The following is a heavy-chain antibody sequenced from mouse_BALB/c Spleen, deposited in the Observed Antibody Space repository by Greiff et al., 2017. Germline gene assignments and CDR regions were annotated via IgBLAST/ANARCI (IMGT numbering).Heavy chain of an antibody. CDR2: INPYNDGT. V-gene: IGHV1-14*01. Sequence: EVQLVESGPELVKPGASVKMSCKASGYTFTSYVMHWVKQKPGQGLEWIGYINPYNDGTKYNEKFKGKATLTSDKSSSTAYMELSSLTSEDSAVYYCARWGIYDVYYDWFAYWGQGTLVTVSA. CDR3: ARWGIYDVYYDWFAY. CDR1: GYTFTSYV. D-gene: IGHD2-3*01. J-gene: IGHJ3*01.